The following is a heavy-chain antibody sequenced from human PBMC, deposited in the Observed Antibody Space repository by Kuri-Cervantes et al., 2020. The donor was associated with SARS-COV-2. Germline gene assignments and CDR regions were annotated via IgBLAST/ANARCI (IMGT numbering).Heavy chain of an antibody. V-gene: IGHV3-15*01. CDR3: ARARAAFDI. CDR2: IKSNTYGGTT. Sequence: GESLKISCAASGFTFINAWMTWVRQAPGKGLEWVGRIKSNTYGGTTDYAEPVKGRFTISRDNSKNTLYLQMNSLRTEDTAVYYCARARAAFDIWGQGTMVTVSS. CDR1: GFTFINAW. J-gene: IGHJ3*02.